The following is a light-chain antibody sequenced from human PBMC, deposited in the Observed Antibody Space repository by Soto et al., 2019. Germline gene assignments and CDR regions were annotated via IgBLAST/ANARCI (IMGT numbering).Light chain of an antibody. CDR3: QQYGSSPPSST. J-gene: IGKJ5*01. V-gene: IGKV3-20*01. CDR2: GAS. CDR1: PRVSSGY. Sequence: EIVLTPSPGTLSLSPGERATLSCRASPRVSSGYLAWYQQKPGQAPRLLIYGASNRATDIPDRFSGRGSGTDFTLTISRLEPEDFAVYYCQQYGSSPPSSTFGQGTRLEIK.